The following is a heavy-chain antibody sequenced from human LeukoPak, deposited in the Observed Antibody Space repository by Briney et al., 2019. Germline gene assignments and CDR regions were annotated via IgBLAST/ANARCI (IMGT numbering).Heavy chain of an antibody. CDR2: IYPGDSDT. D-gene: IGHD5-24*01. CDR3: ARRSYGYKVDP. Sequence: GESLKISCKGSGYSFTSYWIGWVRQMPGKGLEWMEIIYPGDSDTRYSPSFQGQVPISAAKSISTAYLQWRRLRASDTAMYYCARRSYGYKVDPWGQGTLVTVSS. V-gene: IGHV5-51*01. CDR1: GYSFTSYW. J-gene: IGHJ5*02.